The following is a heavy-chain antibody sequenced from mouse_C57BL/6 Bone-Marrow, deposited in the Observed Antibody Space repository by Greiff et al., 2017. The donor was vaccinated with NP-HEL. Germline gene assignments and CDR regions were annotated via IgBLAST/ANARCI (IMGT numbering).Heavy chain of an antibody. Sequence: VQLKESGPELVRPGASVKISCKASGYSFTGYYMHWVKQSHGNILDWIGYIYPYNGVSSYNQKFKGKATLTVDKSSSPAYMELRSLTSEDSAVYYCARWDYYGSSYDYYAMDYWGQGTSVTVSS. CDR1: GYSFTGYY. CDR3: ARWDYYGSSYDYYAMDY. V-gene: IGHV1-31*01. D-gene: IGHD1-1*01. J-gene: IGHJ4*01. CDR2: IYPYNGVS.